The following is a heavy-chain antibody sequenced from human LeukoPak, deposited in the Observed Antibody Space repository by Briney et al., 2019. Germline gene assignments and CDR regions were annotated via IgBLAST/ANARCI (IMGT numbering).Heavy chain of an antibody. V-gene: IGHV1-8*01. CDR2: MNPNSGNT. D-gene: IGHD2-2*01. CDR1: GYTFTIYD. CDR3: ARASGGYCSSTRCYGGRWFDP. Sequence: ASVKVSYKASGYTFTIYDINWVRQATGQGLEWMGWMNPNSGNTGYAQKFQGRVTMTRNTSTSTAYMELSSLRSEDTAVYYCARASGGYCSSTRCYGGRWFDPWGQGTLVTVSS. J-gene: IGHJ5*02.